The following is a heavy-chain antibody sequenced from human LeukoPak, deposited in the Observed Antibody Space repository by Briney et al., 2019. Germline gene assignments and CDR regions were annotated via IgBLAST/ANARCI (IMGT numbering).Heavy chain of an antibody. Sequence: GASVKVSCKASGYSFTSYYIHWVRQAPGQGLEWMGIINPSGGSTSYAPKFQGRVTMTRDTSTSTVYMELSSLRSEDTAVYYCARGIYTSGSLGYWGQGTLVTVSS. J-gene: IGHJ4*02. V-gene: IGHV1-46*01. CDR1: GYSFTSYY. CDR2: INPSGGST. D-gene: IGHD3-10*01. CDR3: ARGIYTSGSLGY.